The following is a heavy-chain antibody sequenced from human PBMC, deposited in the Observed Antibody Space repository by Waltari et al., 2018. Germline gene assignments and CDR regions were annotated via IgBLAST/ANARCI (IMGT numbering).Heavy chain of an antibody. J-gene: IGHJ3*02. D-gene: IGHD2-21*01. Sequence: QVQLQQWGAGLLKPSETLSLTCAVYGGSFSGYYWSWIRQPPGKGLEWIGEINHSGSTNYNPSLKRRVTISVDTSKNQFSLKLSSVTAADTAVYYCARLSRGAYCGGDCSRRAFDIWGQGTMVTVSS. CDR2: INHSGST. CDR1: GGSFSGYY. CDR3: ARLSRGAYCGGDCSRRAFDI. V-gene: IGHV4-34*01.